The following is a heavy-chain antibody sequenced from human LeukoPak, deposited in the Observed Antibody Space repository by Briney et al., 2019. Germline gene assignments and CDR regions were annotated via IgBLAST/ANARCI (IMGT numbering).Heavy chain of an antibody. CDR1: GYTFTGYY. Sequence: ASVKVSCKASGYTFTGYYMHWVRQAPGQGLEWMGWINPNSGGTNYAQKFQGRVTMTRDTSISTAYMELSRPRSDDTAVYYCARASKYYYYMDVWGKGTTVTVSS. CDR3: ARASKYYYYMDV. J-gene: IGHJ6*03. V-gene: IGHV1-2*02. CDR2: INPNSGGT.